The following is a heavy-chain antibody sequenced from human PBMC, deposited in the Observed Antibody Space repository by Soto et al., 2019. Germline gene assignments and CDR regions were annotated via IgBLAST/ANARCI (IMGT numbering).Heavy chain of an antibody. CDR1: GFTFSAFG. Sequence: QVQLVESGGGVVQPGRSLRLSCAASGFTFSAFGMHWVRQAPGKGLEWVAVISHDGSNTYYADSVKGRFTISRDNSKNTLYLQMNSLRAEDTAAYYCAKHRADYSNNWYFDYWGQGALVTVSS. V-gene: IGHV3-30*18. CDR2: ISHDGSNT. D-gene: IGHD6-13*01. J-gene: IGHJ4*02. CDR3: AKHRADYSNNWYFDY.